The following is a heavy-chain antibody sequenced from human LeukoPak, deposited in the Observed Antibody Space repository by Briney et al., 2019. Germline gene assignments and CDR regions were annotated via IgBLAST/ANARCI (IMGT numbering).Heavy chain of an antibody. CDR2: IYRGGST. V-gene: IGHV3-66*01. CDR1: GLTVSSNY. D-gene: IGHD5-24*01. CDR3: ARDLAGYNSFDY. Sequence: GRSLRLSCAASGLTVSSNYMSWVRQAPGKGLEWVSSIYRGGSTYYTDSVKGRFTISRDNSKKTLYLQMNSLRAEDTAVYYCARDLAGYNSFDYWGQGTLVTVSS. J-gene: IGHJ4*02.